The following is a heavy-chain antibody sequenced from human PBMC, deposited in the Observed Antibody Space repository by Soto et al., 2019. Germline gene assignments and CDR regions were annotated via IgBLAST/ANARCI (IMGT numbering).Heavy chain of an antibody. D-gene: IGHD1-26*01. J-gene: IGHJ6*03. CDR2: ISNSGYTI. CDR3: ARDSGSPPDYYMDV. Sequence: QVQLVESGGGLVKPGESLRLSCAASGFTFSDYYMSWIRQAPGKGLEWVSYISNSGYTIHYTDSVKGRFTISRDNARNSLPLEMNSRRAEDTAVYYCARDSGSPPDYYMDVWGRGTTVTVSS. V-gene: IGHV3-11*01. CDR1: GFTFSDYY.